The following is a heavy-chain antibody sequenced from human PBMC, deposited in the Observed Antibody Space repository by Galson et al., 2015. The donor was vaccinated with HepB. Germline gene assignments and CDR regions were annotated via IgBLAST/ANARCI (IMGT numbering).Heavy chain of an antibody. CDR1: TLILTKYA. D-gene: IGHD4-17*01. V-gene: IGHV3-23*01. CDR3: AKNYGDYVYDPFDL. Sequence: FLRLSCAASTLILTKYAMTWVRQAPGKGLEWVSVVSANVATTHYADSVRGRFTIFRDNSKITLYLQLSSLRLADTAVYFCAKNYGDYVYDPFDLWGQGTLVTVSS. J-gene: IGHJ4*02. CDR2: VSANVATT.